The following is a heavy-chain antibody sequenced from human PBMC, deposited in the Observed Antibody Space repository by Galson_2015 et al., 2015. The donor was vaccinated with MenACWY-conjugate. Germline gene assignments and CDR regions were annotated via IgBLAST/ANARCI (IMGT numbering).Heavy chain of an antibody. CDR2: IRYDGSNK. CDR3: AKDVGHCSGGSCYSGVGWFDP. V-gene: IGHV3-30*02. D-gene: IGHD2-15*01. J-gene: IGHJ5*02. Sequence: SLRLSCAASGFTFSSYGMHWVRQAPGKGLEWVAFIRYDGSNKYYADSVKGRFTISRDNSKNTLYLQMNSLRAEDTAVYYCAKDVGHCSGGSCYSGVGWFDPWGQGALVTVSS. CDR1: GFTFSSYG.